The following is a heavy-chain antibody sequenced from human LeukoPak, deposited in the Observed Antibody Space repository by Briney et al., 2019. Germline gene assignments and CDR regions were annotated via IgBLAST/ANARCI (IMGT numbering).Heavy chain of an antibody. CDR2: ISGSGGST. CDR1: GFTFSSYA. J-gene: IGHJ4*02. Sequence: PGGSLRLSCAASGFTFSSYAMSWVRQALGKGLEWVSAISGSGGSTYYADSVKGRFTISRDNSKNTLYLQMNSLRAEDTAVYYCAKAPGIAVAGRRVGPHLDYWGQGTLVTVSS. V-gene: IGHV3-23*01. D-gene: IGHD6-19*01. CDR3: AKAPGIAVAGRRVGPHLDY.